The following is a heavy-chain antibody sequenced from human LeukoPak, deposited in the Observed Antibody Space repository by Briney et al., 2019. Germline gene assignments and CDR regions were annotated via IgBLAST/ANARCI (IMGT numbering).Heavy chain of an antibody. CDR1: GYTFTSYG. V-gene: IGHV1-18*01. Sequence: GASVKVSCKASGYTFTSYGISWVRPAPGQGLEWMGWISAYNGNTNYAQKLQGRVTMTTDTSTSTAYMELRSLRSDDTAVYYCARDIRVANYYDSSGYYYVPGGSYYFDYWGQGTLVTVSS. CDR3: ARDIRVANYYDSSGYYYVPGGSYYFDY. CDR2: ISAYNGNT. J-gene: IGHJ4*02. D-gene: IGHD3-22*01.